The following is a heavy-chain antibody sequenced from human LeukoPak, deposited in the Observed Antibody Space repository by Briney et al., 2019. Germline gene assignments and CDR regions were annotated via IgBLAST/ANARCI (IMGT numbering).Heavy chain of an antibody. CDR3: ARAAYSSTWYSRYFDP. Sequence: PGGSLRLSCAASGFTFSSYDIHWVRQATGKGLEWVSGIGTVGEIYYPGSVKGRFTISRENAKNSLYLQMNSLRAGDTAVYYCARAAYSSTWYSRYFDPWGRGTLVTVSS. CDR1: GFTFSSYD. V-gene: IGHV3-13*01. J-gene: IGHJ2*01. D-gene: IGHD6-13*01. CDR2: IGTVGEI.